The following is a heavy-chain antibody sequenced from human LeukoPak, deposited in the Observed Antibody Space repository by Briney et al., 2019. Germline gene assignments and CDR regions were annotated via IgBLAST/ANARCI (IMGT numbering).Heavy chain of an antibody. Sequence: GGSLRLSCAASGFTFSNFAMSWVRQAPGKGLEWVSAISGSGGSTYYADSVKGRFTISRDNSKNTLYLQMNSLRAEDTAVYYCAKANGDPWYYYYGMDVWGQGTTVTVSS. J-gene: IGHJ6*02. V-gene: IGHV3-23*01. CDR2: ISGSGGST. CDR1: GFTFSNFA. CDR3: AKANGDPWYYYYGMDV. D-gene: IGHD4-17*01.